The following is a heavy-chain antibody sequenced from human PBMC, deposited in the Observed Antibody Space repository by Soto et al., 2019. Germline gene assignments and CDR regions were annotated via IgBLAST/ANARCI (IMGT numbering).Heavy chain of an antibody. CDR2: ISYDGSNK. D-gene: IGHD4-17*01. V-gene: IGHV3-30-3*01. CDR3: ARVSYGETAFDI. CDR1: GFTFSSYA. J-gene: IGHJ3*02. Sequence: PGGSLRLSCAASGFTFSSYAMHWVRQAPGKGLEWVAVISYDGSNKYYADSVKGRFTISRDNSKNTLYLQMNSLRAEDTAVYYCARVSYGETAFDIWGQGAMVTVSS.